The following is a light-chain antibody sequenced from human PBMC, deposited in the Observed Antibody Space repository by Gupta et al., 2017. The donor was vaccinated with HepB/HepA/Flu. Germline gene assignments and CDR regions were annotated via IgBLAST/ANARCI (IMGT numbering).Light chain of an antibody. V-gene: IGLV2-14*01. CDR2: NGG. CDR1: NNHGGCYNY. CDR3: VSYTSSSTLV. Sequence: QSALTHPASVSGSPGRSITISFPGTNNHGGCYNYLSWYQQHPGKAPKLMIYNGGKRPAGVASRFSGSKSGNTASLTISGLQAEDEADYYCVSYTSSSTLVFGGGTKLTVL. J-gene: IGLJ3*02.